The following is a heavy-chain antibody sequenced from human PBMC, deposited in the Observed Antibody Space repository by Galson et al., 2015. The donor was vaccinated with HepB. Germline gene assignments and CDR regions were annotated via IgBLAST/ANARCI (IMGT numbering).Heavy chain of an antibody. J-gene: IGHJ5*02. V-gene: IGHV6-1*01. CDR2: TYYRSKWYN. CDR3: AMWRASVYCSSTSCNWFDP. D-gene: IGHD2-2*01. Sequence: CAISGDSVSSNSAAWNWIRQSPSRGLEWLGRTYYRSKWYNDYAVSVKSRITINPDTSKNQFSLQLNSVTPEDTAVYYCAMWRASVYCSSTSCNWFDPWGQGTLVTVSS. CDR1: GDSVSSNSAA.